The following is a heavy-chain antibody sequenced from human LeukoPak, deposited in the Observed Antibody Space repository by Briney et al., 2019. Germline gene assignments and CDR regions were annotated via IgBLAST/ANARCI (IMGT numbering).Heavy chain of an antibody. J-gene: IGHJ4*02. CDR2: INLNSGNT. CDR1: GYTFTRYD. D-gene: IGHD2-15*01. CDR3: ARVDGSPDY. Sequence: GASVKVSCTASGYTFTRYDINWVRQATGQGLEWMGWINLNSGNTGYAQKFQGRVTITRDNSIRTAYMEVSSLRSEDTAAYYCARVDGSPDYWGQGTLLTVSS. V-gene: IGHV1-8*03.